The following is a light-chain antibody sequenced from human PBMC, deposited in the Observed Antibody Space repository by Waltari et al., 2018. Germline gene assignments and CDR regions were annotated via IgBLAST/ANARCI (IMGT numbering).Light chain of an antibody. V-gene: IGLV3-10*01. J-gene: IGLJ2*01. CDR1: VWPTSF. CDR2: EDN. CDR3: YSTDITGDQRV. Sequence: SYELTQPPSVSVSPGQTARITCSGNVWPTSFVYWLQQKSGQAPVLVIFEDNKRPSGIPERFSGSTSGTLATLTVSGAQVEDEGDYYCYSTDITGDQRVFGGGTKLTVL.